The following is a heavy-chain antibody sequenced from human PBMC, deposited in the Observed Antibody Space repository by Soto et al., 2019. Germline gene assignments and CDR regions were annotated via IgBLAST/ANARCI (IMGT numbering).Heavy chain of an antibody. CDR1: GFTSSTYVFSSYG. J-gene: IGHJ6*02. CDR2: ISYDGSNK. V-gene: IGHV3-30*18. Sequence: GGSLRLSCAASGFTSSTYVFSSYGIHWVRQAPGKGLEWVAFISYDGSNKYYADSVKGRFTISRDNSKNTLYLQMSSLRAEDTAVYYCAKRADYSYYGMEVWGQGTTVTVSS. CDR3: AKRADYSYYGMEV.